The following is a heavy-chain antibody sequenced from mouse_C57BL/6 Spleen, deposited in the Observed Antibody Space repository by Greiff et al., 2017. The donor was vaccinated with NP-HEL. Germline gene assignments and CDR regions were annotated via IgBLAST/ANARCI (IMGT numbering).Heavy chain of an antibody. CDR2: INPNYGTT. CDR3: ARSDYHCRVYAMDY. J-gene: IGHJ4*01. CDR1: GYSFTDYN. Sequence: EVQLQQSGPELVKPGASVKISCKASGYSFTDYNMNWVKQSNGKSLEWIGVINPNYGTTSYNQKFKGKATLTVDQSSSTAYMQLNSLTSEDSAFYYCARSDYHCRVYAMDYWGQGTSVTVSS. D-gene: IGHD2-4*01. V-gene: IGHV1-39*01.